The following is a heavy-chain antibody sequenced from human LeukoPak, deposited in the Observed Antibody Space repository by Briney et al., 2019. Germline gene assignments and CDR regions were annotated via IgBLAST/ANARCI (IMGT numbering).Heavy chain of an antibody. D-gene: IGHD3-10*01. V-gene: IGHV4-59*01. CDR2: IYYSGST. Sequence: SETLSLTCTVSGGSISSYYWSWIRQPPGKGLEWIGYIYYSGSTNYNPSLKSRVTISVDTSKNQFSLKLSSVTAADTAVYYCAPKDYGSGYYNYWGQGTLVTVSS. J-gene: IGHJ4*02. CDR1: GGSISSYY. CDR3: APKDYGSGYYNY.